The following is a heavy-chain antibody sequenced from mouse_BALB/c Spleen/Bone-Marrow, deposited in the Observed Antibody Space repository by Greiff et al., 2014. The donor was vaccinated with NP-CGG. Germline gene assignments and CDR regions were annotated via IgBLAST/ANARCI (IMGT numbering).Heavy chain of an antibody. J-gene: IGHJ3*01. CDR1: GFSLISYG. Sequence: VKLMESGPGLVAPSQNLSITCTVSGFSLISYGVHWVRQPPGRGLEWLGVIWAGGTTNYNSALMSRLSISKDNSKSQVFLKMNSLQTDDTAIYYCARDSDYGSTLFAYWGQGTLVTVSA. CDR2: IWAGGTT. V-gene: IGHV2-9*02. D-gene: IGHD1-1*01. CDR3: ARDSDYGSTLFAY.